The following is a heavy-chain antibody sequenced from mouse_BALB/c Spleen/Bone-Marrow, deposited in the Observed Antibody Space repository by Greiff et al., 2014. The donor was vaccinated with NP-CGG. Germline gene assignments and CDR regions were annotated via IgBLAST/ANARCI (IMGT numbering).Heavy chain of an antibody. CDR3: ARRIYRYDVGPFDY. J-gene: IGHJ2*01. CDR1: GYAFTNYL. CDR2: INPGSDIT. D-gene: IGHD2-14*01. Sequence: QVQLQQSGAELVRPGTSVKVSCKASGYAFTNYLIEWVKQRPGQGLEWIGVINPGSDITNYNEKFKGKATLTADKSSSTAYMQHSSLPADESSVYFCARRIYRYDVGPFDYWGQGTTLTVSS. V-gene: IGHV1-54*01.